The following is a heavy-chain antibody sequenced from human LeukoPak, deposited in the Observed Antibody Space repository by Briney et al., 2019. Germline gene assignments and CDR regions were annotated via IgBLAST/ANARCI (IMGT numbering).Heavy chain of an antibody. J-gene: IGHJ4*02. Sequence: GGSLRLSCAASGFTFSSYGMHWVRQALGKGLEWVSFIRYDGSNKYYADSVKGRFTISRDNSKNTLYLQMNSLRAEDTAVYYCAKDAGYSYGRSIDYWGQGTLVTVSS. CDR1: GFTFSSYG. CDR3: AKDAGYSYGRSIDY. CDR2: IRYDGSNK. D-gene: IGHD5-18*01. V-gene: IGHV3-30*02.